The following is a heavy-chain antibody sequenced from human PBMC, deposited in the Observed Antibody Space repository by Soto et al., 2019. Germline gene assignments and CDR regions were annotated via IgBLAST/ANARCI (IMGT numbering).Heavy chain of an antibody. V-gene: IGHV4-30-4*01. D-gene: IGHD5-18*01. J-gene: IGHJ6*02. CDR1: GGSISSGDYY. Sequence: TLSLTSTVSGGSISSGDYYCSWIRQPPGKGLEWIGYIYYSGSTYYNPSLKSRVTISVDTSKNQFSLKLSSVTAADTAVYYCARVRIQLWPWGMDVWGQGTTVTVSS. CDR2: IYYSGST. CDR3: ARVRIQLWPWGMDV.